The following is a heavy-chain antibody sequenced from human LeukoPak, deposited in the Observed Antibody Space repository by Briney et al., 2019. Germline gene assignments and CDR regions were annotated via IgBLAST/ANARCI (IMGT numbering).Heavy chain of an antibody. CDR1: RFTLRSYG. Sequence: PGGSLRLSCVASRFTLRSYGMNWVRQAPGKGLEWVSYISTTSYYIYYADSVKGRFTISRDDGKNSLYLQMNSLRAEDTAVYYCARDASGSSTGLIDSWGQGTLVTVSS. J-gene: IGHJ4*02. V-gene: IGHV3-21*01. CDR3: ARDASGSSTGLIDS. D-gene: IGHD1-26*01. CDR2: ISTTSYYI.